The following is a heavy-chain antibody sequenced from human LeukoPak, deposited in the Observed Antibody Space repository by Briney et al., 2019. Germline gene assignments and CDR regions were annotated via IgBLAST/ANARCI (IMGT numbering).Heavy chain of an antibody. D-gene: IGHD3-9*01. J-gene: IGHJ4*02. Sequence: GVSLTLSCIASGFTFGDYAMSWLRQAPGKGLEWVGFIRSKPYGGTTEYAASVKGRFTISRDDSKSIAYLQMNSLKTEDTAVYSCTRNFPVGYFDWNDTVGGYYFDYWGQGTLVTVSS. V-gene: IGHV3-49*03. CDR1: GFTFGDYA. CDR2: IRSKPYGGTT. CDR3: TRNFPVGYFDWNDTVGGYYFDY.